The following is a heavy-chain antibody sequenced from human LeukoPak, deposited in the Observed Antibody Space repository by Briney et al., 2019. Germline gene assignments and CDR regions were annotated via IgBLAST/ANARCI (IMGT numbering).Heavy chain of an antibody. CDR1: GFTISSYS. V-gene: IGHV3-21*01. CDR3: ARDGYYDSIGSGFDP. CDR2: ISSSSSYI. J-gene: IGHJ5*02. D-gene: IGHD3-22*01. Sequence: PGGSLRLSCAASGFTISSYSMNWVRQAPGKGLEWVSSISSSSSYIYYADSVKGRFTISRDNAKNSLYLQMNSLRAEDTAVYYCARDGYYDSIGSGFDPWGQGTLVTVSS.